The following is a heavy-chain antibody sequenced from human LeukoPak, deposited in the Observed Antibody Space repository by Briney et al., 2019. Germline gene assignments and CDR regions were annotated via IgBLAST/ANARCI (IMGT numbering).Heavy chain of an antibody. V-gene: IGHV3-23*01. D-gene: IGHD4-17*01. J-gene: IGHJ4*02. CDR2: ISDTVRDT. CDR1: GFTFSAYG. CDR3: AKDNYGGIFAS. Sequence: PGGSLRLSCAASGFTFSAYGMSWVRQAPGKGLEWVSHISDTVRDTWYANSVKGRFIISRDNSRDTVYLQMSSLRPEDTALYFCAKDNYGGIFASRGQGTLVTVSS.